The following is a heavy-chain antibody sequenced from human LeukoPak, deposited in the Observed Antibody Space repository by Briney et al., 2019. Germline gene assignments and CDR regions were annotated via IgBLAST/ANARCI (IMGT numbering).Heavy chain of an antibody. V-gene: IGHV1-2*02. CDR3: ARGGYDYVWGSYRYTADY. CDR2: INPNSGGT. D-gene: IGHD3-16*02. J-gene: IGHJ4*02. CDR1: GYTFTGYY. Sequence: ASVKVSCKASGYTFTGYYMRWVRQAPGQGLEWMGWINPNSGGTNYAQKFQGRVTMTRDTSISTAYMELSRLRSDDTAVYYCARGGYDYVWGSYRYTADYWGQGTLVTVSS.